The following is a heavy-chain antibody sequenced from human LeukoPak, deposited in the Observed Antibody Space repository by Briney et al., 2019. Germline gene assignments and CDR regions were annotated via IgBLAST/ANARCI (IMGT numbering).Heavy chain of an antibody. Sequence: SETLSLTCSVSGGSISSYYWSWIRQPPGKGLEWIGYIYYSGSTNYNPSLKSRVTISADTSKNQFSLKLSSVTAADTAMYYCARRGYSSGSYYFDYWAREPWSPSPQ. D-gene: IGHD6-19*01. CDR1: GGSISSYY. V-gene: IGHV4-59*08. CDR3: ARRGYSSGSYYFDY. J-gene: IGHJ4*02. CDR2: IYYSGST.